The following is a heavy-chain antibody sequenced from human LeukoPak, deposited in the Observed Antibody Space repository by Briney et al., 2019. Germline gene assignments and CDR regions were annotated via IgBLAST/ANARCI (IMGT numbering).Heavy chain of an antibody. CDR3: ARTPYSGSYSYFDY. J-gene: IGHJ4*02. Sequence: PSETLSLTCTVSGGSISSYYWSWIRQPPGKGLEWIGNIHHSGTTYYNPSLKSRVTKSLDTSKNHFSLNLSSVTAADTAVYYCARTPYSGSYSYFDYWGQGTLVTVSS. V-gene: IGHV4-59*08. CDR2: IHHSGTT. D-gene: IGHD1-26*01. CDR1: GGSISSYY.